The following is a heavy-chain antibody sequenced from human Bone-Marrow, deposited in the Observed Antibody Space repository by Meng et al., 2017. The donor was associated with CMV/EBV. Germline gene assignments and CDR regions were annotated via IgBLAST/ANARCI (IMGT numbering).Heavy chain of an antibody. CDR2: INHSGNT. CDR3: ATVGLGMNWFDP. Sequence: QAQIKPWGAGLLKPSEPLSLTCAVYGGSFSGSHWSWIRQPPGKGLEWIAEINHSGNTNYNPSLKSRVTISVDTSKNQFSLKLSSVTAADTAVYYCATVGLGMNWFDPWGQGTLVTVSS. J-gene: IGHJ5*02. CDR1: GGSFSGSH. V-gene: IGHV4-34*01.